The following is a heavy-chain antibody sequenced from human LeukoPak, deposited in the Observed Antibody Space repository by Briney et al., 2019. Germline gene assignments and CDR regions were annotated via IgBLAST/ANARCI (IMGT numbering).Heavy chain of an antibody. CDR3: ARDRGLNVCPSDY. Sequence: ASVTVSCKASGYTFTNYYIHWGRHAPGQGLEWMGVISPSGGSTSYAQKFQGRLTMTRDTSTSTVDMELSSLRSEDTAVYYCARDRGLNVCPSDYWGQGTLVIVSS. J-gene: IGHJ4*02. V-gene: IGHV1-46*01. CDR1: GYTFTNYY. CDR2: ISPSGGST. D-gene: IGHD3-10*01.